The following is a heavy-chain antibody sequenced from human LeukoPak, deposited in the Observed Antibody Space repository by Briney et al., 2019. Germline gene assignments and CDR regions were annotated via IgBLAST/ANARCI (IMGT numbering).Heavy chain of an antibody. D-gene: IGHD5-18*01. V-gene: IGHV4-39*06. CDR3: VRPRVRGEGYGPWEGPTWLDY. CDR2: FYHSGRT. J-gene: IGHJ4*02. Sequence: SETLSLTCTVSGGSIGRSSYYWGWIRQSPGKGLECIGSFYHSGRTHYNPSCKSRVTIPVDTSKNQFTLKVSSVTAPDTAVYYCVRPRVRGEGYGPWEGPTWLDYWGQGTLVTVSS. CDR1: GGSIGRSSYY.